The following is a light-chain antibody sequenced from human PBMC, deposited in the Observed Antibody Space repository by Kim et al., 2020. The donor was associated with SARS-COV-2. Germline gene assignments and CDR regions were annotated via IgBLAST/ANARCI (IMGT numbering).Light chain of an antibody. V-gene: IGLV1-44*01. J-gene: IGLJ1*01. CDR1: SSNIGSNP. CDR3: AACDNTLYGCV. CDR2: NTD. Sequence: GQRVTSSCSWSSSNIGSNPVNWYQQFPGTAPKLLIYNTDQRPSGVPERFSASSSDSSASLAISGLQSEDEADYYCAACDNTLYGCVFGGGTKVTVL.